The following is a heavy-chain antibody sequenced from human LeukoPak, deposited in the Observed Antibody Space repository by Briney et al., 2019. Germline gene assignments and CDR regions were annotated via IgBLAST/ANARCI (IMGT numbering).Heavy chain of an antibody. Sequence: VSVKVSCKASGYTFTSYGISWVRQAPGQGLEWMGWISIYTGNTKYGEKFQGRATMTRDTSTSTAHMEVRSLRSDDTAVYYCARVRGTALTAYPGYFDYWGQGTLVTVSS. D-gene: IGHD2-21*02. J-gene: IGHJ4*02. CDR2: ISIYTGNT. CDR1: GYTFTSYG. CDR3: ARVRGTALTAYPGYFDY. V-gene: IGHV1-18*04.